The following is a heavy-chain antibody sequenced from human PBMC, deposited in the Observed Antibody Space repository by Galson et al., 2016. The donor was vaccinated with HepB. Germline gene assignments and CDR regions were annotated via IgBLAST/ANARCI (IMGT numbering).Heavy chain of an antibody. CDR2: IVGNGGNK. CDR3: ARVGLPYYYYYGMDV. CDR1: GFTFRNYA. J-gene: IGHJ6*02. D-gene: IGHD3-16*01. V-gene: IGHV3-23*01. Sequence: SLRLSCAASGFTFRNYAMSWVRQAPGKGLEWVSSIVGNGGNKYYADSVKGRFTISRDNSKRTVYLQMNSLRPEDTAVYYCARVGLPYYYYYGMDVWGQGTTVTVSS.